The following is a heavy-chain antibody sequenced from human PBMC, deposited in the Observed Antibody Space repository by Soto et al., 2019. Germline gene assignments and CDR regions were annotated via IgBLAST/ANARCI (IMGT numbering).Heavy chain of an antibody. D-gene: IGHD2-21*02. CDR3: ARSIVVVTALDY. CDR2: INAGNGNT. J-gene: IGHJ4*02. V-gene: IGHV1-3*01. Sequence: GASVKVSCKASGYTFTCYSMHWVRQAPGQRLEWMGWINAGNGNTKYSQKFQGRVTITRDTSASTAYMELSSLRSEDTAVYYCARSIVVVTALDYWGQGTLVTVSS. CDR1: GYTFTCYS.